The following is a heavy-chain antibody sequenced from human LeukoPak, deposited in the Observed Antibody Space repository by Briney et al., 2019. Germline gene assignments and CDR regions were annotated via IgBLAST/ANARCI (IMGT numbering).Heavy chain of an antibody. V-gene: IGHV3-23*01. J-gene: IGHJ4*02. CDR3: ARRSCTSTSCSHFDY. CDR2: ISTSGGST. D-gene: IGHD2-2*01. Sequence: GGSPRLSCAASGFTFSSYGMSWVRQAPGKGLEWVSPISTSGGSTYYADSVKGRFTISRDNSKNTLYLQMNSLRAEDTAVYYCARRSCTSTSCSHFDYWGQGTLVTVSS. CDR1: GFTFSSYG.